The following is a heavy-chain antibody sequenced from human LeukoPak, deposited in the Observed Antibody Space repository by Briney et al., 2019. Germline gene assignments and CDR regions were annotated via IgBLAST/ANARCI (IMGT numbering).Heavy chain of an antibody. J-gene: IGHJ4*02. CDR3: ARESYPIDY. Sequence: GGSLRLSCAASGFTFSSYSMNWVRQAPGKGLEWVSYISSSRSTIYYADSVKGRFTISRDNAKNSLYLQMNSLRAEDTAVYYCARESYPIDYWGQGTLVTVSS. CDR2: ISSSRSTI. V-gene: IGHV3-48*01. D-gene: IGHD5-18*01. CDR1: GFTFSSYS.